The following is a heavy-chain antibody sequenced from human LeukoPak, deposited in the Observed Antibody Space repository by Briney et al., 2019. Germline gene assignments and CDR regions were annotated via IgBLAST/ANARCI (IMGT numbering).Heavy chain of an antibody. Sequence: GGSLRLSCAASGFTFSSYSMNWVRQAPGKGLEWVSSISSSSSYIYYADSVKGRFTISRDNSKNTLYLQMNSLRTEDTAVYYCARVYDSSGYYYVQGDYWGQGTLVTVSS. CDR3: ARVYDSSGYYYVQGDY. CDR1: GFTFSSYS. D-gene: IGHD3-22*01. J-gene: IGHJ4*02. CDR2: ISSSSSYI. V-gene: IGHV3-21*01.